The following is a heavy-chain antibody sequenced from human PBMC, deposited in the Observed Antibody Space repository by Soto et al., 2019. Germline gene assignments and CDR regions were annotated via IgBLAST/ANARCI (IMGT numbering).Heavy chain of an antibody. Sequence: EVQLVESGGGLVQPGGSLRLSCVGSGSSLQDYAMHWVRQAPGKGLEWVSGIYYNSNRIDYADSVRGRFTISRDNARNSIYLQMNSLRTEDTAFYYCGKDRSPGGMDVWGRGIMVTVSS. V-gene: IGHV3-9*01. J-gene: IGHJ6*04. CDR3: GKDRSPGGMDV. CDR2: IYYNSNRI. CDR1: GSSLQDYA.